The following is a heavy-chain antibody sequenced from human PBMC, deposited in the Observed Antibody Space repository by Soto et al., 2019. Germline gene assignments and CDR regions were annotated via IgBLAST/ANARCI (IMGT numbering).Heavy chain of an antibody. J-gene: IGHJ5*02. CDR2: IIPIFGTA. CDR3: ARDHSYYDSSTGWFDP. CDR1: GGTFSSYA. V-gene: IGHV1-69*13. D-gene: IGHD3-22*01. Sequence: ASVKVSCKASGGTFSSYAISWVRQAPGQGLEWMGGIIPIFGTANYAQRFQGRVTITADESTSTAYMELSSLRSEDTAVYYCARDHSYYDSSTGWFDPWGQGTLVTVSS.